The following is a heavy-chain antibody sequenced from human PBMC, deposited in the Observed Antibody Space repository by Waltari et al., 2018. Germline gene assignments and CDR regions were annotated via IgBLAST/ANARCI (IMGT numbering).Heavy chain of an antibody. CDR3: ARGGSGSSNWFDP. Sequence: EVQLVQSGAEVKKPGESLKISCKGSGYSFTSYWIGWVRQMPGKGLEWMGIIYPGGSYTRYGPAFQGQGTISADKSISTAYLQWSSRKASDTAMYYCARGGSGSSNWFDPWGQGTLVTVSS. CDR2: IYPGGSYT. CDR1: GYSFTSYW. V-gene: IGHV5-51*01. J-gene: IGHJ5*02. D-gene: IGHD3-10*01.